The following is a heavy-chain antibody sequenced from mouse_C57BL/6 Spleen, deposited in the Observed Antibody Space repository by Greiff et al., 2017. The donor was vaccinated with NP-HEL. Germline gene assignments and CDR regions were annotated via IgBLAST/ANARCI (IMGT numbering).Heavy chain of an antibody. CDR1: GYAFSSSW. CDR3: ANYYGSSYGFAY. J-gene: IGHJ3*01. Sequence: QVQLKQSGPELVKPGASVKISCKASGYAFSSSWMNWVKQRPGKGLEWIGRIYPGDGDTNYNGKFKGKATLTADKSSSTAYMQLSSLTSEDSAVYFGANYYGSSYGFAYWGQGTLVTVSA. D-gene: IGHD1-1*01. CDR2: IYPGDGDT. V-gene: IGHV1-82*01.